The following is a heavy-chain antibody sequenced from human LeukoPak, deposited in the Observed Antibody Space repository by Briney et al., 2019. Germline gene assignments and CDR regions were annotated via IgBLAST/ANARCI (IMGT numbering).Heavy chain of an antibody. J-gene: IGHJ6*02. CDR3: ARDKMVRGVIRSHYYYYGMDV. CDR1: GGSLSGSY. D-gene: IGHD3-10*01. Sequence: SETLSLTCAVYGGSLSGSYWSWLRQPPGKGLEWIGEINHSGSTNYNPSLKSRATISVDTSKNQFSLRLNSVTAADTAVYYCARDKMVRGVIRSHYYYYGMDVWGQGTTVTVSS. CDR2: INHSGST. V-gene: IGHV4-34*01.